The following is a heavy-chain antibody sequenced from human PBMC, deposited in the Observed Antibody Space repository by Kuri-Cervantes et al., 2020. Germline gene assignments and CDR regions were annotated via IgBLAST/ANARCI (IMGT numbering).Heavy chain of an antibody. CDR1: GGSISSSNW. CDR3: ASTVAAAGQNWFDP. J-gene: IGHJ5*02. CDR2: INHSGST. V-gene: IGHV4-4*02. D-gene: IGHD6-13*01. Sequence: GSLRLSCAVSGGSISSSNWWSWVRQPPGKGLEWIGEINHSGSTNYNPSLQSRVTISVDTSKNQFSLKLSSVTAADTAVYYCASTVAAAGQNWFDPWGQGTLVTVSS.